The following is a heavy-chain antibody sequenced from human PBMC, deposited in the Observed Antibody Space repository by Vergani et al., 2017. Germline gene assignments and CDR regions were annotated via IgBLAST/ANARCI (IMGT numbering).Heavy chain of an antibody. Sequence: QVHLVQSGAEVRKPGSSVKISCKTSGGTFSSYAVSWVRQAPGRGLEWMGRIIPIFSKVDYGEKFQGRVTITADESTGTAYMELSSLRSEDTAVYYCARGGLYSGSWATGYGMDVWGQGTTVTVSS. CDR1: GGTFSSYA. J-gene: IGHJ6*02. CDR2: IIPIFSKV. D-gene: IGHD1-26*01. V-gene: IGHV1-69*13. CDR3: ARGGLYSGSWATGYGMDV.